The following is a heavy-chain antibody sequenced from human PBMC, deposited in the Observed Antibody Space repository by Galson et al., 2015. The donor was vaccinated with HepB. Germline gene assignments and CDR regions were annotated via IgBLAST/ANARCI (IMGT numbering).Heavy chain of an antibody. CDR3: ARAAGDSSTYGNDY. J-gene: IGHJ4*02. CDR1: GFTFRNYA. Sequence: SLRLSCAASGFTFRNYAMSWVRQSPGKGLEWVSSISGSGGSTYYAGSVQGRFTISRDNSRNTVFLQMNRLRAEDTAVYYCARAAGDSSTYGNDYWGQGALVTGSA. CDR2: ISGSGGST. V-gene: IGHV3-23*01. D-gene: IGHD5-18*01.